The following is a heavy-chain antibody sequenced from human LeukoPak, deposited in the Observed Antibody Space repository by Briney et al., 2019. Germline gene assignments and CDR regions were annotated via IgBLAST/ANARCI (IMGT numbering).Heavy chain of an antibody. V-gene: IGHV3-23*01. CDR3: ASFHYYGSGAYYLFY. J-gene: IGHJ4*02. D-gene: IGHD3-10*01. Sequence: GGSLRLSCAASGFTLSSYAMTWVRQAPGKGLEWVSDIGDSGATTYYADSVKGRFTISRGNSKNTLYLQMSSLRAEDTAVYFCASFHYYGSGAYYLFYWGQGTLVTVSS. CDR1: GFTLSSYA. CDR2: IGDSGATT.